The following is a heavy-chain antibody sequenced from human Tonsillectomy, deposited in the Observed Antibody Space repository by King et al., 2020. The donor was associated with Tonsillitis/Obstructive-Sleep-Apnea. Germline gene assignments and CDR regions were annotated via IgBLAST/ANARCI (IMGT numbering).Heavy chain of an antibody. CDR3: AGHARNWFDP. J-gene: IGHJ5*02. CDR1: GGSISSSSYY. Sequence: LQLQESGPGLVKPSETLSLTCTVSGGSISSSSYYLGWIRQPPGKGLEWIGGSYYNGNTYYNPSLKSRVTMSVDPSKNQFSLKLNSVTAADTAVYYCAGHARNWFDPWGQGTLVTVSS. CDR2: SYYNGNT. V-gene: IGHV4-39*01.